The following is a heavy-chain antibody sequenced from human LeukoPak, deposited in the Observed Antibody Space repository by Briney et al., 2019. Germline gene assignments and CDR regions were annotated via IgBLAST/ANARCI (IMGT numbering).Heavy chain of an antibody. Sequence: SETLSLTCTVSGGSISSYYWSWIRQPPGKGLEWIGSIYHSGSTYYNPSLKSQVTISVDTSKNQFSLKLSSVTAADTAVYYCARVGYYDSSGYYYYFDYWGQGTLVTVSS. CDR1: GGSISSYY. J-gene: IGHJ4*02. CDR3: ARVGYYDSSGYYYYFDY. D-gene: IGHD3-22*01. V-gene: IGHV4-38-2*02. CDR2: IYHSGST.